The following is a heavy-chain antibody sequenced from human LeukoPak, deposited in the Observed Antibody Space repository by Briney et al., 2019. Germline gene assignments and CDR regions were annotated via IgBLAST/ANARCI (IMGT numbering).Heavy chain of an antibody. D-gene: IGHD2-2*01. CDR3: ARACSSYTCGSRGGVYAVDI. CDR1: GFTLSGSD. V-gene: IGHV3-73*01. Sequence: GGSLKLSCAASGFTLSGSDMHWVRQASGKGLEWVGHIRSEANSYATAYAASVKGRFTISRDDSKNTAYLQMSSLRAEDTAVYYCARACSSYTCGSRGGVYAVDIWGQGTMVTVSS. CDR2: IRSEANSYAT. J-gene: IGHJ3*02.